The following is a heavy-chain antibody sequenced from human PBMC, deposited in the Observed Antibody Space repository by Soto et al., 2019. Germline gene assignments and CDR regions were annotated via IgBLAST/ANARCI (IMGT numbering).Heavy chain of an antibody. CDR2: ISSSSSYI. CDR3: ARDRVAAAVPFDY. CDR1: GFTFSSYS. Sequence: GGSLRLSCAASGFTFSSYSMNWVRQAPGKGLEWVSSISSSSSYIYYADSVKGRLTISRDNAKNSLYLQMNSLRAEDTAVYYCARDRVAAAVPFDYWGQGTLVTVSS. V-gene: IGHV3-21*01. D-gene: IGHD6-13*01. J-gene: IGHJ4*02.